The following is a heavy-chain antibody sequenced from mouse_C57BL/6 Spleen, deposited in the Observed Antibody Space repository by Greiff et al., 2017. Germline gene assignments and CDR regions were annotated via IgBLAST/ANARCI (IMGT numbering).Heavy chain of an antibody. CDR2: INPSNGGT. CDR3: ARSGKELAWFAY. D-gene: IGHD1-3*01. Sequence: VQLQQSGTELVKPGASVKLSCKASGYTFTSYWMHWVKQRPGQGLEWIGNINPSNGGTNYNEKFKSKATLTVDKSSSTAYMQLSSLTSEDSAVYYCARSGKELAWFAYWGQGTLVTVSA. CDR1: GYTFTSYW. J-gene: IGHJ3*01. V-gene: IGHV1-53*01.